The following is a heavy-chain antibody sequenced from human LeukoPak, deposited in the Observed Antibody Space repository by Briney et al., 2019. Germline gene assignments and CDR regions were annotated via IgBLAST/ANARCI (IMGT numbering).Heavy chain of an antibody. D-gene: IGHD1-26*01. CDR1: GITFSSYA. Sequence: GGSLRLSCAASGITFSSYAMSWVRQAPGKGLEWVAVISYDGSNKYYADSVKGRFTISRDNSKNTLYLQMNSLRAEDTAVYYCARTYSGSYYGFDYWGQGTLVTVSS. CDR2: ISYDGSNK. J-gene: IGHJ4*02. CDR3: ARTYSGSYYGFDY. V-gene: IGHV3-30-3*01.